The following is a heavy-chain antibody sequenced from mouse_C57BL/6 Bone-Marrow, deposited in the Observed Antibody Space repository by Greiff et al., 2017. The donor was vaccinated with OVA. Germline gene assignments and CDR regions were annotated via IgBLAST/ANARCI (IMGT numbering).Heavy chain of an antibody. CDR2: INPGSGGT. V-gene: IGHV1-54*01. J-gene: IGHJ4*01. CDR1: GYAFTNYL. D-gene: IGHD2-5*01. CDR3: ARGSNYEDYYAMDY. Sequence: VKLMESGAELVRPGTSVKVSCKASGYAFTNYLIEWVKQRPGQGLEWIGVINPGSGGTNYNEKFKGKATLTADKSSSTAYMQLSSLTSEDSAVYFCARGSNYEDYYAMDYWGQGTSVTVSS.